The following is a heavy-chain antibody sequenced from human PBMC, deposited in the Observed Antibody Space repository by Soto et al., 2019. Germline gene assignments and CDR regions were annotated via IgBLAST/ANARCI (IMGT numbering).Heavy chain of an antibody. CDR3: ARTYIAASRPTASDL. Sequence: QVQLVQSGAEVRKPGSSVKVSCQASGDTFMYYAFTWVRQAPGQGHEWVGQAIPVFGTTNHAQKFQGRVTFTAAESTSTAYMELSSLRFEDTAVYFCARTYIAASRPTASDLWGQGTMFTVSS. CDR1: GDTFMYYA. D-gene: IGHD6-13*01. J-gene: IGHJ3*01. CDR2: AIPVFGTT. V-gene: IGHV1-69*01.